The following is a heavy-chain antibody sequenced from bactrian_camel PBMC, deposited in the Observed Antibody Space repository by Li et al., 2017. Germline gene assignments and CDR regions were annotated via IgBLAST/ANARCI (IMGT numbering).Heavy chain of an antibody. V-gene: IGHV3S55*01. Sequence: HVQLVESGGDSVQAGGSLRLSCIPSRPMSETFCMGWFRQASGKEREGVAAIERDGKTIYADSVRGRFTISQDYAENTLYLQMNSLEPEDTAMYYCVADCDFRFGGSWIVDDYPDWGQGTQVTVS. CDR3: VADCDFRFGGSWIVDDYPD. D-gene: IGHD2*01. J-gene: IGHJ4*01. CDR2: IERDGKT. CDR1: RPMSETFC.